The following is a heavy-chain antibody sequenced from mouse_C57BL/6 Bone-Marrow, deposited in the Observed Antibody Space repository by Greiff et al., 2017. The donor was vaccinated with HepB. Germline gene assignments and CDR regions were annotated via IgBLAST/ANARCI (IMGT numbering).Heavy chain of an antibody. CDR3: ARDPYYYFDY. D-gene: IGHD1-1*01. J-gene: IGHJ2*01. Sequence: EVMLVESGGGLVKPGGSLKLSCAASGFTFSSYAMSWVRQTPEKRLEWVATISDGGSYTYYPDNVKGRFTISRDNAKNNLYLQMSHLKSEDTAMYYCARDPYYYFDYWGQGTTLTVSS. CDR1: GFTFSSYA. CDR2: ISDGGSYT. V-gene: IGHV5-4*01.